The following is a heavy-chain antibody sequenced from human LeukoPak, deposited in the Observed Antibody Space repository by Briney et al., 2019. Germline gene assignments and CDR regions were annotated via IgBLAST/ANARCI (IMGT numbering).Heavy chain of an antibody. CDR1: GFTFSSYA. D-gene: IGHD5-12*01. J-gene: IGHJ4*02. CDR2: ISGSGDNT. CDR3: ARARGTVAIDY. Sequence: GGSLRLSCAASGFTFSSYAMSWVRQAPGKGLEWVSAISGSGDNTYYADSVKGRFTISRDNSKNTLYLQMNSLRAEDTAAYYCARARGTVAIDYWGQGTRVTVSS. V-gene: IGHV3-23*01.